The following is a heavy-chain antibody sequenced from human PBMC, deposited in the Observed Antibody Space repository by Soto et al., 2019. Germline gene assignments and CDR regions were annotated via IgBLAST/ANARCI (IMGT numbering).Heavy chain of an antibody. V-gene: IGHV3-72*01. D-gene: IGHD3-10*02. CDR2: TKHKGSSYAT. CDR1: GFTLSDHF. J-gene: IGHJ4*02. Sequence: EVQLVESGGGLVQPGGSLRLSCAVSGFTLSDHFMDWVRQAPGKGLEWVGRTKHKGSSYATAYAASVKGRFTISRDDSYNSLYRQMGSLRTEETAVYYFVAYLSYYVHWGQVTVVNVPS. CDR3: VAYLSYYVH.